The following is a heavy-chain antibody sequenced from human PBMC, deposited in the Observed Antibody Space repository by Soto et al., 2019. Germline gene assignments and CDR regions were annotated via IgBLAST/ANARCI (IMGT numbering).Heavy chain of an antibody. Sequence: EVQLLESGGGLVQPGGSLRLSCAASGFTFSSYAMRWVRQAPVKGLEWVSAISGSGGSTYYADSVKGRFTISRDNSKNSLYLQVNCLRAEDTAVYYCARRGSGSYYDYWGQGTLVTVSS. D-gene: IGHD1-26*01. CDR2: ISGSGGST. V-gene: IGHV3-23*01. CDR1: GFTFSSYA. J-gene: IGHJ4*02. CDR3: ARRGSGSYYDY.